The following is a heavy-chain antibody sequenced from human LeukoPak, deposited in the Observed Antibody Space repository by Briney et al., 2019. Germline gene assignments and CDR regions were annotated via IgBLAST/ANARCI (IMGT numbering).Heavy chain of an antibody. J-gene: IGHJ2*01. V-gene: IGHV3-23*01. D-gene: IGHD5-18*01. CDR1: GFTFSSYA. CDR3: AREAYSYGSTDYYFDL. Sequence: GGSLRLSCAASGFTFSSYAMSWVRQAPGKGLEWVSAISGSGGSTYYADSVKGRFTISRDNSKNTLYLQMNSLRAEDTAVYYCAREAYSYGSTDYYFDLWGRGTLVTVSS. CDR2: ISGSGGST.